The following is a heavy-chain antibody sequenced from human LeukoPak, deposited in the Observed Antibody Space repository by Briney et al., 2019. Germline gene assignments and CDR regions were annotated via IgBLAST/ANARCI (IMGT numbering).Heavy chain of an antibody. J-gene: IGHJ4*02. CDR1: GFTLSKYG. CDR3: AKDSYGSGTTADY. V-gene: IGHV3-33*06. Sequence: PGGSLRLSCAASGFTLSKYGMHWIRQAPGKGLEWVAVIWSNGNNVYYVESVKGRFTISRDNSKNTLYLQMNSLRAGDTAVYYCAKDSYGSGTTADYWGQGTLVTVSS. CDR2: IWSNGNNV. D-gene: IGHD3-10*01.